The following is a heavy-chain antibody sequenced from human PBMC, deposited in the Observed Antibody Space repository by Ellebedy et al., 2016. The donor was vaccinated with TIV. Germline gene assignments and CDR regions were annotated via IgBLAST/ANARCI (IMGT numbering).Heavy chain of an antibody. CDR1: GFTFSSFT. Sequence: PGGSLRLSCVASGFTFSSFTMNWVRQAPGKGLEWVSSISTNGKYIHLADSLKGRFIISRDNAKNSLYLQMNSLRVEDTAIYYCARPAAAYSSSWYDFDCWGQGTLVTVSS. CDR3: ARPAAAYSSSWYDFDC. V-gene: IGHV3-21*01. D-gene: IGHD6-13*01. J-gene: IGHJ4*02. CDR2: ISTNGKYI.